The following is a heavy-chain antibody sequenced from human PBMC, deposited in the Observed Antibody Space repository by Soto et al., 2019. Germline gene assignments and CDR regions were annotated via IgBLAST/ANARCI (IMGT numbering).Heavy chain of an antibody. CDR2: ISYDGSNK. J-gene: IGHJ4*02. V-gene: IGHV3-30*18. D-gene: IGHD5-12*01. Sequence: QVQLVESGGGVVQPGRSLRLSCAASGFTFSSYGMHWVRQAPSKGLEWVAVISYDGSNKYYADSVKGRFTISRDNSKNTLYLQMNSLRAEDTAVYYCAKDKRWLQRRPGGYFDYWGQGTLVTVSS. CDR3: AKDKRWLQRRPGGYFDY. CDR1: GFTFSSYG.